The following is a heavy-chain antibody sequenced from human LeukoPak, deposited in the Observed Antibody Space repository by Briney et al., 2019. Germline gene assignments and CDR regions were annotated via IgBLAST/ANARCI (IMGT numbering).Heavy chain of an antibody. J-gene: IGHJ4*02. CDR3: AKDHSSGWYVDDY. D-gene: IGHD6-19*01. Sequence: PGGSLRLSCAASGFTFSGSAMHWVRQASGKGLEWVGRIRSKANSYATAYAASVKGRFTISRDNSKNTLYLQMNSLRAEDTAVYYCAKDHSSGWYVDDYWGQGTLVTVSS. CDR2: IRSKANSYAT. CDR1: GFTFSGSA. V-gene: IGHV3-73*01.